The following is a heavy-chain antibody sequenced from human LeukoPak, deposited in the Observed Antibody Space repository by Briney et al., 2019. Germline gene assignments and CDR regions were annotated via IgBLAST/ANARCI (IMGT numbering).Heavy chain of an antibody. CDR3: ARVVAVAEDYYYYMDV. V-gene: IGHV1-69*13. CDR2: IIPIFGTA. Sequence: ASVTVSCKASGGTFSSYAISWVRQAPGQGLEWMGGIIPIFGTANYAQKFQGRVTITADESTSTAYMELSSLRSEDTAVYYCARVVAVAEDYYYYMDVWGKGTTVTVSS. J-gene: IGHJ6*03. CDR1: GGTFSSYA. D-gene: IGHD6-19*01.